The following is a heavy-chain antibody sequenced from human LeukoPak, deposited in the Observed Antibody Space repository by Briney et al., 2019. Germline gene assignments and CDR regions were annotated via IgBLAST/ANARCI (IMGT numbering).Heavy chain of an antibody. V-gene: IGHV3-9*01. CDR2: ISWNSGSI. CDR1: GFTFDDYA. D-gene: IGHD3-10*01. Sequence: GGSLRLSCAASGFTFDDYAMHWVRQAPGKGLEWVSGISWNSGSIGYADSVKGRFTISRDNAKNSLYLQMNSLRAEDTALYYCASSALWFGELSFDYWGQGTLVTVSS. CDR3: ASSALWFGELSFDY. J-gene: IGHJ4*02.